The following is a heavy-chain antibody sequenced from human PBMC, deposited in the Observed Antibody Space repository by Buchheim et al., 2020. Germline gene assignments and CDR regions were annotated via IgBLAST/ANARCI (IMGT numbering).Heavy chain of an antibody. Sequence: EVQLLESGGGLVQPGGSLRLSCAASGFTFSSYAMSWVRQAPGKGLEWVSRINSDGSSTSYADSVKGRFTISRDNAKNTLYLQMNSLRAEDTAVYYCARVKNDYVPIDDAFDIWGQGT. J-gene: IGHJ3*02. V-gene: IGHV3-74*02. D-gene: IGHD4-17*01. CDR1: GFTFSSYA. CDR3: ARVKNDYVPIDDAFDI. CDR2: INSDGSST.